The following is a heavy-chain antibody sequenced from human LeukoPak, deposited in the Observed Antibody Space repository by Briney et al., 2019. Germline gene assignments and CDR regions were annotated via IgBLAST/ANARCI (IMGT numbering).Heavy chain of an antibody. CDR2: ISYDGSNK. D-gene: IGHD5-18*01. Sequence: GRSLRLSCAASGFTFSSYGIHWVRQAPGKGLEWVAVISYDGSNKYYADSVKGRFTISRDNSKNTLYLQMNSLRAEDTAVYYCASEDTAMVTDYWGQGTLVTVSS. CDR3: ASEDTAMVTDY. V-gene: IGHV3-30*03. CDR1: GFTFSSYG. J-gene: IGHJ4*02.